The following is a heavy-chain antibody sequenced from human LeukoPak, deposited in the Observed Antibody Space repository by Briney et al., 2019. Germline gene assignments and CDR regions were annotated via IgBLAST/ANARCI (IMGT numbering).Heavy chain of an antibody. CDR1: GYTFTGYY. V-gene: IGHV1-2*02. J-gene: IGHJ4*02. D-gene: IGHD3-10*01. CDR3: ARAETVRGVHDY. CDR2: INPNSGGT. Sequence: GASVRVSCKASGYTFTGYYMHWVRQAPGQGLEWMGWINPNSGGTNYAQKFQGRVTMTRDTSISTAYMELSRLRSDDTAVYYCARAETVRGVHDYWGQGTLVTVSS.